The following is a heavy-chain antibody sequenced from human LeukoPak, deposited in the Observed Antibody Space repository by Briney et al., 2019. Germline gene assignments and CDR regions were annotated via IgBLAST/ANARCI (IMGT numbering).Heavy chain of an antibody. CDR1: GGSLSGSS. Sequence: SEPLPLPCAAFGGSLSGSSWSWIRKPQGKGLEWIGEINHSGSTNYNPSLKSRVTISVDTSKNQFSLKLSSVTAADTAVYYCARRYYGSGSSIDYWGQGTLVTVSS. CDR2: INHSGST. V-gene: IGHV4-34*01. D-gene: IGHD3-10*01. J-gene: IGHJ4*02. CDR3: ARRYYGSGSSIDY.